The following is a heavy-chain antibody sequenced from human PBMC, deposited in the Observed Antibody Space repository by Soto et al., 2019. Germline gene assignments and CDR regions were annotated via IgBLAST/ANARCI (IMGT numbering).Heavy chain of an antibody. J-gene: IGHJ4*02. CDR1: GGTFSSYT. D-gene: IGHD5-12*01. CDR3: ARVDRYSGYEAPDY. Sequence: GASVKVSCKASGGTFSSYTISWVRQAPGQGLEWMGWISAYNGNTNYAQKLQGRVTMTTDTSTSTAYMELRSLRSDDTAVYYCARVDRYSGYEAPDYWGQGTLVTVSS. CDR2: ISAYNGNT. V-gene: IGHV1-18*01.